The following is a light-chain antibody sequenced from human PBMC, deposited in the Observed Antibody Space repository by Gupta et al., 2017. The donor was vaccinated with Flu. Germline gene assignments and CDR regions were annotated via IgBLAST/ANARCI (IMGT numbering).Light chain of an antibody. Sequence: QSILSQPPSVSGAPGQSVTISCLGSDSNIGRNSVNWYQHSPGAAPRLLIYSRRQRPSGVPDRFSGSKSGTSASLTISGLRAEDEADYYCADWEDNRDGVIFGGGTKVTVL. CDR2: SRR. CDR3: ADWEDNRDGVI. J-gene: IGLJ2*01. V-gene: IGLV1-44*01. CDR1: DSNIGRNS.